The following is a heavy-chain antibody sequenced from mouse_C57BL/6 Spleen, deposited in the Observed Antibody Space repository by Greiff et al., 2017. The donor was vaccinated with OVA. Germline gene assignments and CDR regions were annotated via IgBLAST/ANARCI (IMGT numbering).Heavy chain of an antibody. Sequence: QVQLQQPGAELVKPGASVKMSCKASGYTFTSYWITWVKQRPGQGLEWIGDIYPGSGSTNYNEKFKSKATLTVDTSSSTAYMQLSSLTSEYSAVYYCARSTTVVALYYFDDWGQGTTLTVSS. CDR1: GYTFTSYW. J-gene: IGHJ2*01. V-gene: IGHV1-55*01. D-gene: IGHD1-1*01. CDR2: IYPGSGST. CDR3: ARSTTVVALYYFDD.